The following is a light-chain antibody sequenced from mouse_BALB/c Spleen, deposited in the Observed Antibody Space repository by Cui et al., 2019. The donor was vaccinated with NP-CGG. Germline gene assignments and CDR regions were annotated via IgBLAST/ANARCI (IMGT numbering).Light chain of an antibody. CDR3: ALWYSNHWV. J-gene: IGLJ1*01. V-gene: IGLV1*01. CDR1: TGTVTTSNY. CDR2: GTN. Sequence: QAVVTQESALTPSPGETVTLTCHSSTGTVTTSNYANWVQEKPDHLFTGLIGGTNNRVPGVPARFSGSLIGDKAALTITGAQTEDEAIYFCALWYSNHWVFGGGTKLTVL.